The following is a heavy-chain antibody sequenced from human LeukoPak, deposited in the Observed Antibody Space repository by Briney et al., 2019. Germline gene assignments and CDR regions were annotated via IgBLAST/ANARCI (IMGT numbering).Heavy chain of an antibody. CDR3: ARGLLYCSSTSCYGCYYYYGMDV. V-gene: IGHV4-4*07. J-gene: IGHJ6*02. CDR2: IYTSGST. D-gene: IGHD2-2*01. CDR1: GGSISSYY. Sequence: PSETLSLTCTVSGGSISSYYWSWIRQPAGKGLEWIGRIYTSGSTNYNPSLKSRVTMSVDTSKNQFSLKLSSVTAADTAVYYCARGLLYCSSTSCYGCYYYYGMDVWGQGTTVTVSS.